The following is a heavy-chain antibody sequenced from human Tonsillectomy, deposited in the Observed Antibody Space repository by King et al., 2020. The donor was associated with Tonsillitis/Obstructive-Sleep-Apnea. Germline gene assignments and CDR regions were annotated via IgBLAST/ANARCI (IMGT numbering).Heavy chain of an antibody. J-gene: IGHJ4*02. CDR1: GFTFSAHF. V-gene: IGHV3-72*01. CDR2: IRNKANSYTT. D-gene: IGHD1-26*01. Sequence: VQLVESGGGLVQPGGSLRLSCAASGFTFSAHFMDWVRQAPGKGLEWVGRIRNKANSYTTEYAASVKGRFTISRDDSRNSLYLQMNSLKIEDTAVYYCARDSYTGSYFLAGFDYWGQGALVAVSS. CDR3: ARDSYTGSYFLAGFDY.